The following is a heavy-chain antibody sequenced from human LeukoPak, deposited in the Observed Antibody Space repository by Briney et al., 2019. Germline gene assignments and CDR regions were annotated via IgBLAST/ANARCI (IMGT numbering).Heavy chain of an antibody. J-gene: IGHJ6*03. CDR3: ARGSYCSGPSCHLDYYYYYMDV. CDR2: IYYSGST. D-gene: IGHD2-2*01. V-gene: IGHV4-39*07. CDR1: GGSISSSSYY. Sequence: SETLSLTCTVSGGSISSSSYYWGWIRQPPGKGLEWIGSIYYSGSTYYNPSLKSRVTISVDTSKNQFSLKLSSVTAADTAVYYCARGSYCSGPSCHLDYYYYYMDVWGKGTTVTVSS.